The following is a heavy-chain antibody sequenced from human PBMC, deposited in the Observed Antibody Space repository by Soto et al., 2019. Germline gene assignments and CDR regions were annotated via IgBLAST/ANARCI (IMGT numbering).Heavy chain of an antibody. CDR1: GGSICSSNW. J-gene: IGHJ4*02. CDR2: IYHSGST. V-gene: IGHV4-4*02. Sequence: SETLSLTCAVCGGSICSSNWWGWVRQPPGKGLEWIGEIYHSGSTNYNPSLKSRVTISVDKSKNQFSLKLSSVTAADTAVYYCARDLGMVRGVIPTDYWGQGTLVTVSS. CDR3: ARDLGMVRGVIPTDY. D-gene: IGHD3-10*01.